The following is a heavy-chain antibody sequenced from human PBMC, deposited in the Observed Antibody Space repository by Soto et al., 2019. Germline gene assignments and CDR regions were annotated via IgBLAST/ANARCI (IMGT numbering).Heavy chain of an antibody. CDR3: ARVPRGLSSSWDTYYYYGMDV. CDR1: GFTFSSYW. Sequence: GGSLSLSFAASGFTFSSYWMHWVLKAPGKGLMWVSRINSDGSSTSYADSVKGRFTISRDNAKNTLYLQMNSLRAEDTAVYYCARVPRGLSSSWDTYYYYGMDVWGQGTTVTVS. V-gene: IGHV3-74*01. J-gene: IGHJ6*02. D-gene: IGHD6-13*01. CDR2: INSDGSST.